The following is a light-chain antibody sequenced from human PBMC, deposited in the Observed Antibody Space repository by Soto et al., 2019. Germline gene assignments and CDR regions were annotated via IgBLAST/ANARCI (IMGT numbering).Light chain of an antibody. CDR1: QSVSSD. V-gene: IGKV3-15*01. J-gene: IGKJ5*01. CDR2: AAS. Sequence: DIVMTQSPATLSVSPGERATLSSRASQSVSSDLLAWYQLKPGQAPRLLISAASTRATGVPARFSGSGSGTEFTLTISSLQSEDFAVYYCQQYNYWPGTFGQGTRLEIK. CDR3: QQYNYWPGT.